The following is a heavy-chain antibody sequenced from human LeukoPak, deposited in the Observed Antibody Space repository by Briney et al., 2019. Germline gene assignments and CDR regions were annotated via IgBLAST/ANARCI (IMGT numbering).Heavy chain of an antibody. D-gene: IGHD1-26*01. CDR3: ARAQGANFDY. V-gene: IGHV4-34*01. J-gene: IGHJ4*02. CDR1: GGSFSGYY. Sequence: SETLSLTCAVYGGSFSGYYWSWIRQPPGKGLEWIGEINHSGSTNYSPSLKSRVTISVDTSKNQFSRKLSSVTAADTAVYYCARAQGANFDYWGQGTLVTVSS. CDR2: INHSGST.